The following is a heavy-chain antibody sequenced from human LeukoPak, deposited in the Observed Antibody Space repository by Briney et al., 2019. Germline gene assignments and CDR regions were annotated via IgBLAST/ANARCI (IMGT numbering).Heavy chain of an antibody. D-gene: IGHD5-24*01. CDR1: GLTFSSDA. V-gene: IGHV3-23*01. J-gene: IGHJ4*02. CDR3: AKDLLPHWKMATIPYSPFDY. Sequence: RALLRISSTASGLTFSSDAMWCSRQAPAKRKEWVSAISGSGGSTYYAESVKGRFTISGDNSKNTLYLQMNSLRAEDTAVYYCAKDLLPHWKMATIPYSPFDYWGQGTLVTASS. CDR2: ISGSGGST.